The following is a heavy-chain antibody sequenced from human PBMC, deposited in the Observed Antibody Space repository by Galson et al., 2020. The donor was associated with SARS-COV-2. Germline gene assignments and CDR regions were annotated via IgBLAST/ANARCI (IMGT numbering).Heavy chain of an antibody. CDR3: AREGYYDSTGYDRHDAFDF. D-gene: IGHD3-22*01. CDR1: GGSVSSYY. V-gene: IGHV4-59*02. J-gene: IGHJ3*01. CDR2: IYNSGTT. Sequence: SETLSLTCTVSGGSVSSYYWSWIRQPPGKGLEWIGHIYNSGTTNYNHDLKSRVSISVDTSKNQVSLNLSPVTAADTAADFCAREGYYDSTGYDRHDAFDFWGQGTMVTVSS.